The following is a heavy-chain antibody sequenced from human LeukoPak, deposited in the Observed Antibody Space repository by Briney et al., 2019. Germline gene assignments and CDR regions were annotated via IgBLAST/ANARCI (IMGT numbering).Heavy chain of an antibody. CDR3: AKIVATILYGEYFDY. J-gene: IGHJ4*02. Sequence: GGSLRLSCAAAGFTFSSYAMSWVRQAPGKGLEWVSAISGSGGSTYYADSVKGRFTISRDNSKNTLYLQMNSLRAEDTAVYYCAKIVATILYGEYFDYWGQGTLVTVSS. CDR1: GFTFSSYA. V-gene: IGHV3-23*01. D-gene: IGHD5-12*01. CDR2: ISGSGGST.